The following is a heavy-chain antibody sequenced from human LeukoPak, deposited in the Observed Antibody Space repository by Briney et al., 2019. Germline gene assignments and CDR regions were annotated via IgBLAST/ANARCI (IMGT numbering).Heavy chain of an antibody. Sequence: PSETLSLTCTVSGYSISSGYYWGWIRQPPGKGLEWIGSIYHSGSTYYNPSLKSRVTMSVDTSKNQFSLKLSSVTAADTAVYYCARVGYCGGDCYSGFDYWGQGTLVTVSS. V-gene: IGHV4-38-2*02. J-gene: IGHJ4*02. CDR3: ARVGYCGGDCYSGFDY. CDR2: IYHSGST. CDR1: GYSISSGYY. D-gene: IGHD2-21*01.